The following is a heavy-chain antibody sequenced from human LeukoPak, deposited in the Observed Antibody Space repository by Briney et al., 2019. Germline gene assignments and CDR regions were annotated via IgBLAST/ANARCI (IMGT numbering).Heavy chain of an antibody. CDR3: ARGREAAAFDI. J-gene: IGHJ3*02. Sequence: SETLSLTCAVYGGSFSGYYWSWIRQPPGKGLEWIGEINHSGSTNYNPSLKSRVTISVDMSKNQFSLKLSSVTAADTAVYYCARGREAAAFDIWGQGTMVTVSS. V-gene: IGHV4-34*01. CDR1: GGSFSGYY. CDR2: INHSGST. D-gene: IGHD6-13*01.